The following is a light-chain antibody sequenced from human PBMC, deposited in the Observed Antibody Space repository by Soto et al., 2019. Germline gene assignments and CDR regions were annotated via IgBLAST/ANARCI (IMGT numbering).Light chain of an antibody. J-gene: IGKJ1*01. Sequence: EIVLTQSPGTLSLSPGERATLSCRASRSVSSSYLAWYQHKPGQAPRLLIYGISSRATGIPDRFSGSGSGTDFTLTISRLEPEDFAVYYCQQYDSPPRTFGQGTKVEIK. CDR3: QQYDSPPRT. CDR1: RSVSSSY. CDR2: GIS. V-gene: IGKV3-20*01.